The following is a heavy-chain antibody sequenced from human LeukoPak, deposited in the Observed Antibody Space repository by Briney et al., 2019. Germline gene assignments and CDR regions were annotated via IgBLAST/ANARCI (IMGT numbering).Heavy chain of an antibody. V-gene: IGHV4-34*01. D-gene: IGHD6-6*01. J-gene: IGHJ4*02. CDR3: ARGSRPYLDY. Sequence: SETLSLTCAVYGGSFSGYYWSWIRQPPGKGLEWIGEINHSGSTNYNPSLKSRVTISVDTSKNQFSLKLSSVPAADTAVYYCARGSRPYLDYWGQGTLVTVSS. CDR1: GGSFSGYY. CDR2: INHSGST.